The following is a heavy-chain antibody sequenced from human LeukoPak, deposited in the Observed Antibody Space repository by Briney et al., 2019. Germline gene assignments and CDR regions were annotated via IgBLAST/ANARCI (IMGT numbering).Heavy chain of an antibody. J-gene: IGHJ6*03. D-gene: IGHD3-3*01. CDR2: ISGSGGST. V-gene: IGHV3-23*01. CDR3: AKDYDFWSGNYYYYYMDV. Sequence: PGGSLRLSCAASGFTFSSYAMSWVRQAPGKGLEWVSAISGSGGSTYYADSVKGRFTISRDNSKNTLYLQMSSLRAEDTAVYYCAKDYDFWSGNYYYYYMDVWGKGTTVTVSS. CDR1: GFTFSSYA.